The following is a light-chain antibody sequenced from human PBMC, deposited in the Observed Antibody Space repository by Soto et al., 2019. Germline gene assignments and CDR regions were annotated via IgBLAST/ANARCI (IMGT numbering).Light chain of an antibody. V-gene: IGKV3-20*01. CDR2: VAS. CDR1: QSVSSSY. CDR3: QQYGTSVT. Sequence: ETVLTQSPGTLSLSPGERATLSCRASQSVSSSYLGWYQQKPGQAPRLLIYVASSRATGIPDRFSGSGSGTDFTPTISRLEPEDFAVYYCQQYGTSVTFGQGTKVEIK. J-gene: IGKJ1*01.